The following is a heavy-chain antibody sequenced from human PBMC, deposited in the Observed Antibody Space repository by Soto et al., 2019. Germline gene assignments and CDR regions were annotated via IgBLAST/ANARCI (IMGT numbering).Heavy chain of an antibody. D-gene: IGHD6-13*01. CDR1: GFTFSSYG. CDR3: ARDAHRVAGHNWFDP. V-gene: IGHV3-33*01. J-gene: IGHJ5*02. CDR2: IWYDGSNK. Sequence: PGGSLRLSCAASGFTFSSYGMHWVRQAPGKGLEWVAVIWYDGSNKYYADSVKGRFTISRDNSKNTLYLQMNSLRAEDTAVYYCARDAHRVAGHNWFDPWRQGTLVTVSS.